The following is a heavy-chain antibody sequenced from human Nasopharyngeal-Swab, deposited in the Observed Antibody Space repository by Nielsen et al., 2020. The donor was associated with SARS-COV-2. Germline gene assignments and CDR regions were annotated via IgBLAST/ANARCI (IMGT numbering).Heavy chain of an antibody. CDR1: GSIFSSYW. Sequence: GGSLRLSCKSSGSIFSSYWIGWVRQMPGKGLEWMGIIYPGDSDTTYSPSFQGQVTMSVDKFTSTAYLQLKASDTAIYYCARQVGYNYNEDPFDYWGQGTLVTVSS. V-gene: IGHV5-51*01. D-gene: IGHD5-24*01. CDR3: ARQVGYNYNEDPFDY. CDR2: IYPGDSDT. J-gene: IGHJ4*02.